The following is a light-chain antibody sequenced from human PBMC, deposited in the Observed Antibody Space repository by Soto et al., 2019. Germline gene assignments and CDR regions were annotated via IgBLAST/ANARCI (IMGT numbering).Light chain of an antibody. CDR2: DVT. Sequence: QSALPQPASVSGSPGQWITISFTGTSSDVGGYNYVSWYQQHPGKAPKLMIYDVTNRPSGVSNRFSGSKSGNTASLTISGLQAEDEADYYCSSYTSSSTYVFGTGTKVTVL. CDR3: SSYTSSSTYV. V-gene: IGLV2-14*01. J-gene: IGLJ1*01. CDR1: SSDVGGYNY.